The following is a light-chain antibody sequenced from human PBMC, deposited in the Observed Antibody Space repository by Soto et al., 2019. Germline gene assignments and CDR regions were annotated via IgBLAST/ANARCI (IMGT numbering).Light chain of an antibody. CDR3: QQIYNTPLT. J-gene: IGKJ4*01. V-gene: IGKV1-39*01. CDR2: AAS. CDR1: QYISDF. Sequence: DIQMTQSPSSLSVSVGDRVTITCRASQYISDFLNWYQQKPGKAPVILIYAASTLQSGVPSRFTGSRSETKFTLNISSLQPEDFETHFGQQIYNTPLTFSAGTKVDI.